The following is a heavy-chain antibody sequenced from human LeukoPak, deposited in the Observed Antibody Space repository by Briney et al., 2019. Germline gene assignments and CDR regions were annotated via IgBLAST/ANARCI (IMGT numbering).Heavy chain of an antibody. J-gene: IGHJ3*02. Sequence: LSLTCAVYGGSFSGYYWSWIRQPPGKGLEWVAVMSFDGSNKFYTDSVKGRFTISRDNSKNTLYLQMNSLRAEDTAVYYCAKGMWVVRGVIGDAFDIWGQGTMVTVSS. V-gene: IGHV3-30*18. CDR2: MSFDGSNK. CDR3: AKGMWVVRGVIGDAFDI. CDR1: GGSFSGYY. D-gene: IGHD3-10*01.